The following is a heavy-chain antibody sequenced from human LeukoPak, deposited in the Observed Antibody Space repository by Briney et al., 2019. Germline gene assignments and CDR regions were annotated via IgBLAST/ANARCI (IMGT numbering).Heavy chain of an antibody. V-gene: IGHV3-21*01. J-gene: IGHJ4*02. CDR3: AGLYDFWSGAPGGY. CDR1: GFTFSSYS. D-gene: IGHD3-3*01. Sequence: GGSLRPSCAASGFTFSSYSMNWVRQAPGKGLEWVSSISSSSYIYYADSVKGRFTISRDNAKNSLYLQMNSLRAEDTAVYYCAGLYDFWSGAPGGYWGQGTLVTVSS. CDR2: ISSSSYI.